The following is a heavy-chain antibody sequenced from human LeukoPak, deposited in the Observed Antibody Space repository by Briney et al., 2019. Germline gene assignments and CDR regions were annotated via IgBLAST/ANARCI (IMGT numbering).Heavy chain of an antibody. CDR2: INHSGST. J-gene: IGHJ6*03. Sequence: SETLSLTCAVYGGSFSGYYWSWIRQPPGKGLEWIGEINHSGSTNYNPSLKSRVTISVDTSKNQFSLKLSSVTAADTAVYYCARGWDCSSTSCYPCYYYYYMDVWGKGTTVTVSS. CDR3: ARGWDCSSTSCYPCYYYYYMDV. D-gene: IGHD2-2*01. CDR1: GGSFSGYY. V-gene: IGHV4-34*01.